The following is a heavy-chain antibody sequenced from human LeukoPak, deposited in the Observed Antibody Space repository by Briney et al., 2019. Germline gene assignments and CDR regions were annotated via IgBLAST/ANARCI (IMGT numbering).Heavy chain of an antibody. Sequence: PSETLSLTCSVSGASINGYFWNWVRQTPEKRLDWIGYVSHTGATTSNPTLKSRVSITIDTSKSQISLTMTSVTAADSALYYCARGRRGSFYTFDLWGPGTIVSVS. CDR2: VSHTGAT. J-gene: IGHJ3*01. CDR1: GASINGYF. D-gene: IGHD1-26*01. CDR3: ARGRRGSFYTFDL. V-gene: IGHV4-59*01.